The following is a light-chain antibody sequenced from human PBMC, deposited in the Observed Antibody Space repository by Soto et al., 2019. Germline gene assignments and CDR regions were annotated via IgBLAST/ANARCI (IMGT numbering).Light chain of an antibody. Sequence: EIVLTQSPATLSLSPWERATLSCRASQSVSRYLAWYQQKPGQAPRLLIYDASNRATGIPARFSGSGSGTDFTLTISSLEPEDFATYYCQQLNSLITFGQGTRLEIK. CDR3: QQLNSLIT. V-gene: IGKV3-11*01. J-gene: IGKJ5*01. CDR1: QSVSRY. CDR2: DAS.